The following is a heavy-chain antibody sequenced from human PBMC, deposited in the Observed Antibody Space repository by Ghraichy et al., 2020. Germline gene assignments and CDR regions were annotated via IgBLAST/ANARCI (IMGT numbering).Heavy chain of an antibody. CDR2: ISGSVGST. CDR3: AKGGVVVVAATSIDY. D-gene: IGHD2-15*01. Sequence: GGSLRLSCAASGFTFSSYAMSWVRQAPGKGLEWVSAISGSVGSTYYADSVKGRFTISRDNSKNTLYLQMNSLRAEDTAGYYCAKGGVVVVAATSIDYWGQGTLVTVSS. J-gene: IGHJ4*02. V-gene: IGHV3-23*01. CDR1: GFTFSSYA.